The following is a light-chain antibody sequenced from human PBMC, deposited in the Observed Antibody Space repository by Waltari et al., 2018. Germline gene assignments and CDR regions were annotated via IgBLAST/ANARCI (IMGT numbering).Light chain of an antibody. CDR3: QQYGISPWT. Sequence: VLTQSPVTLSLSAGERATLPCRASQRISTTSLAWYQHKPGQAPTLLVYGKSSRATGIPDRFSGSGSATHFTLTISRLEPEDFAVYYCQQYGISPWTFGQGTKVEVK. CDR2: GKS. J-gene: IGKJ1*01. CDR1: QRISTTS. V-gene: IGKV3-20*01.